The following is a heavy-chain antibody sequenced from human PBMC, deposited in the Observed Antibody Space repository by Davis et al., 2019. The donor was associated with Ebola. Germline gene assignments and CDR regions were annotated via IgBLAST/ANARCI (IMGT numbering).Heavy chain of an antibody. Sequence: GESQKISCAASGFTFSSYWMSWVRQAPGKGLEWVANIKQDGSEKYYVDSVKGRFTISRDNAKNSLYLQMNSLRAEDTAVYYCARAFWSGYLALNWGQGTLVTVSS. CDR2: IKQDGSEK. CDR1: GFTFSSYW. D-gene: IGHD3-3*01. CDR3: ARAFWSGYLALN. V-gene: IGHV3-7*01. J-gene: IGHJ4*02.